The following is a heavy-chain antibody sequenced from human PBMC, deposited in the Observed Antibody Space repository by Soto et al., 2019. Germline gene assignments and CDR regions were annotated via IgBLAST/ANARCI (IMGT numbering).Heavy chain of an antibody. CDR1: GFTFSSYG. CDR2: ISYDGSNK. Sequence: LRLSCAASGFTFSSYGMHWVRQAPGKGLEWVAVISYDGSNKYYADSVKGRFTISRDNSKNTLYLQMNSLRAEDTAVYYCAKDRRGPGKPSGPQSMDVWGQGTTVTVSS. CDR3: AKDRRGPGKPSGPQSMDV. J-gene: IGHJ6*02. D-gene: IGHD2-8*02. V-gene: IGHV3-30*18.